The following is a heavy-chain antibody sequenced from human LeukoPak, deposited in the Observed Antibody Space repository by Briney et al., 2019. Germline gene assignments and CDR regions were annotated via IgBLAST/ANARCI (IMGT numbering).Heavy chain of an antibody. Sequence: GGSLTLSCIASGFTFGDYAMSWVRQAPGKGLDWVGFIRSKAYDETTEYAVSGKFRFTISRDNYKIIAYLQIKSVKTEDTAVYSCTRDRLSGNYWRDYCGQGTLVTVSP. CDR2: IRSKAYDETT. CDR1: GFTFGDYA. D-gene: IGHD1-26*01. J-gene: IGHJ4*02. CDR3: TRDRLSGNYWRDY. V-gene: IGHV3-49*04.